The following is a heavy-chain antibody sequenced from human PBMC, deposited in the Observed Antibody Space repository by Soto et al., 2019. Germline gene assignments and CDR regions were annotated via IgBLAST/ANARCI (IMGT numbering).Heavy chain of an antibody. CDR1: GFTLSGRS. Sequence: EVQLVESGGGLVQPGGSLRLSCAASGFTLSGRSMHWVRQAPGKGLVWVSGIDNAGTDSTYADSVKGRFTSSRDNAKNMLYLQMNRLRVEETAVYYCARGWFGPDVWGKGTTVTVSS. CDR3: ARGWFGPDV. CDR2: IDNAGTDS. V-gene: IGHV3-74*01. J-gene: IGHJ6*04. D-gene: IGHD3-10*01.